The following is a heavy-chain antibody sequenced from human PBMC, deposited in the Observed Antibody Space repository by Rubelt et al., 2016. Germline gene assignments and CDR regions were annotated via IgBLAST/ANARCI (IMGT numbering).Heavy chain of an antibody. CDR2: INPNSGDT. Sequence: QVQLVQSGAEVKKPEASMKVSCKASGYTFTDYYMHWVRQAPGQGLEWVGRINPNSGDTNFAQKFQGRGTMTRDTSISTAYMELSRLRSDDTAVYYCARTGARYYFDYWGQGTLVTVSA. CDR1: GYTFTDYY. CDR3: ARTGARYYFDY. J-gene: IGHJ4*02. D-gene: IGHD1-1*01. V-gene: IGHV1-2*06.